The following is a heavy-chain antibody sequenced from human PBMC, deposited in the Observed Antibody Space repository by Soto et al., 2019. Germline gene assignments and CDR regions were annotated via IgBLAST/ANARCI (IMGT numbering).Heavy chain of an antibody. CDR3: ARDRTHCSGDSCYSGFDD. CDR1: GYTFTGYY. J-gene: IGHJ4*02. D-gene: IGHD2-15*01. CDR2: INPNSGGT. Sequence: ASVKVSCKASGYTFTGYYMHWMRQAPGQGLEWMGWINPNSGGTNYAQKFQGWVTMTRDTSISTAYMELSRLRSDDTAVYYCARDRTHCSGDSCYSGFDDWGPGTLVTVSS. V-gene: IGHV1-2*04.